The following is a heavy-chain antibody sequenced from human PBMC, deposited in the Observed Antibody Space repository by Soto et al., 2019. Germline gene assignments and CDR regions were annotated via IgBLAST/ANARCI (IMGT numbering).Heavy chain of an antibody. CDR3: AADFWSGHPHGMDV. CDR2: IIPIFGTA. D-gene: IGHD3-3*01. CDR1: GGTFSSYA. Sequence: ASVKVSCKASGGTFSSYAISWVRQAPGQGLEWMGGIIPIFGTANYAQKFQGRVTITADESTSTAYMELSSLRSEDTAVYYRAADFWSGHPHGMDVWGQGTTVTVSS. J-gene: IGHJ6*02. V-gene: IGHV1-69*13.